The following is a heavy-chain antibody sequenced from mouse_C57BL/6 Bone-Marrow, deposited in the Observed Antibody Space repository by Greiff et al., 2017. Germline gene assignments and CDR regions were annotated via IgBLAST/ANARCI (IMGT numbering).Heavy chain of an antibody. CDR2: ILPSIGRT. Sequence: LQESGSELRSPGSSVKLSCKDFDSEVFPIAYMSWVRQKPGHGFEWIGGILPSIGRTIYGEKFEDKATLDADTLSNTAYLELNSLTSEDSASYYCARGGYYYGSSYWYFDVWGTGTTVTVSS. CDR3: ARGGYYYGSSYWYFDV. J-gene: IGHJ1*03. V-gene: IGHV15-2*01. D-gene: IGHD1-1*01. CDR1: DSEVFPIAY.